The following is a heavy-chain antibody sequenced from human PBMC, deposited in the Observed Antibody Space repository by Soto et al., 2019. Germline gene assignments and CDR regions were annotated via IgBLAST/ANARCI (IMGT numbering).Heavy chain of an antibody. CDR1: GFTFSTYA. CDR2: ISGSGGST. J-gene: IGHJ4*02. V-gene: IGHV3-23*01. Sequence: EVQLLGSGGGLVQPGGSLRLSCAASGFTFSTYAMSWVRQGPGKGLEWVSGISGSGGSTYYADSVKGRFTISRDKSKSMLYLQMNVLRAEDTAIYYCAKGQPATVTYFDSWGQGTLVTVSS. CDR3: AKGQPATVTYFDS. D-gene: IGHD2-21*02.